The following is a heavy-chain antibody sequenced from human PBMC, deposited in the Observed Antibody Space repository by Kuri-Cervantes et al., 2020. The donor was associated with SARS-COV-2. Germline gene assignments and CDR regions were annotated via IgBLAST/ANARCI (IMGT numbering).Heavy chain of an antibody. D-gene: IGHD1-26*01. V-gene: IGHV1-69*04. J-gene: IGHJ6*03. CDR3: ATVWVGYMDV. CDR1: GGTFSSYA. Sequence: SVKVSCKASGGTFSSYAISWVRQAPGQGLEWMGRIIPILGIANYAQKFQGRVTITADKSTSTAYMELSSLRAEDTAVYYCATVWVGYMDVWGKGTTVTVSS. CDR2: IIPILGIA.